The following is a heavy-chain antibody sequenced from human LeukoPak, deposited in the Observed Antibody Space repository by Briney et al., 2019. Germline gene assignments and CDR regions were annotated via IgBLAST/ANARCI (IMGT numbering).Heavy chain of an antibody. V-gene: IGHV3-30*04. D-gene: IGHD1-26*01. J-gene: IGHJ4*02. Sequence: GGSLRLSCAASGFTFSSYAMHWVRQAPGKGLEWVAVISYDGSNKYYADSVKGRFTISRDNSKNTLYLQMNSLRAEDTAVYYCARESIVGGLEYYFDYWGQGTLVTVSS. CDR1: GFTFSSYA. CDR3: ARESIVGGLEYYFDY. CDR2: ISYDGSNK.